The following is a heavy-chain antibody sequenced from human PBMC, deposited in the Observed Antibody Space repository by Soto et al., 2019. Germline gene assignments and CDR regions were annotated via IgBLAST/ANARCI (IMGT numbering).Heavy chain of an antibody. CDR1: GGSISSYY. V-gene: IGHV4-4*07. D-gene: IGHD1-26*01. Sequence: QVQLQESGPGLVKPSETLSLTCTVSGGSISSYYWSWIRQPAGKGLEWIGRIYTSGSTNYNPSLKSRVTMSVDTSKNQFSLKLSSVTAADTAVYYCAKVSLGATTITDYYYYGLDVWGQGTTVTVSS. J-gene: IGHJ6*02. CDR3: AKVSLGATTITDYYYYGLDV. CDR2: IYTSGST.